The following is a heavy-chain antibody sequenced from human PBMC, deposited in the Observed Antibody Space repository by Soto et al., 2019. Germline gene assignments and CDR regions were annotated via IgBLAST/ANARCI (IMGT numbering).Heavy chain of an antibody. V-gene: IGHV5-51*01. D-gene: IGHD3-9*01. CDR3: ARHKTTDYDILTGYYNLPYYYGMDV. CDR1: GYKVSTWHNFTSYW. CDR2: IYPGDSDT. J-gene: IGHJ6*02. Sequence: GESLKISCMGSGYKVSTWHNFTSYWIAWVRQMPGEGLEWMGIIYPGDSDTRYSPSFQGQVTISADKSINSVYLQWSSLKASDTAMYYCARHKTTDYDILTGYYNLPYYYGMDVWGQGTTVTVSS.